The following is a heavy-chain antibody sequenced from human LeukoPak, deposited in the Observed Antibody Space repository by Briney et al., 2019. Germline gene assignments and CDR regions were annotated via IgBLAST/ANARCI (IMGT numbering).Heavy chain of an antibody. CDR3: ARGDWAPFDY. CDR1: GFTLSDYW. V-gene: IGHV3-7*01. Sequence: AGTLRLSCAASGFTLSDYWMNWVRQAPGKGLEWVANIDQEGSSEYYVSSVQGRFTISRDNAKNSLYLQMNSLRAEDTAVYYCARGDWAPFDYWGQGSLLTVSS. CDR2: IDQEGSSE. J-gene: IGHJ4*02. D-gene: IGHD2-21*02.